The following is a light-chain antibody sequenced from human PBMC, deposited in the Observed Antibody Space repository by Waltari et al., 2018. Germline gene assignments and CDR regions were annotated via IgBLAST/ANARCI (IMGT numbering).Light chain of an antibody. CDR1: QSVLDNSNKRNY. J-gene: IGKJ2*01. CDR3: QQYFSPPYT. Sequence: DIVMTQSPDSLAVSLGERATFDCKSSQSVLDNSNKRNYLAWYQQKPGRPPKLLIYWASIRESGVPDRFSGSGSGTDYILTSSSLQPGDVAVYYCQQYFSPPYTFGQGTKLEIK. CDR2: WAS. V-gene: IGKV4-1*01.